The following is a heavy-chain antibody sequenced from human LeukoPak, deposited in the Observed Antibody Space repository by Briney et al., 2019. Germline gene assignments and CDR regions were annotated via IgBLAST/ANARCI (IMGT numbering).Heavy chain of an antibody. D-gene: IGHD6-19*01. J-gene: IGHJ5*02. Sequence: GGSLRLSCAVSGFTIANHGMHWVRQAPGKGLEWVAMISHDGAAVYYGDSVKGRLTISRDNSNNTLYLQMNSLRVEDAAVYYCAKDWGSSGWYNWFDPWGQGTLVTVSS. CDR2: ISHDGAAV. CDR1: GFTIANHG. V-gene: IGHV3-30*18. CDR3: AKDWGSSGWYNWFDP.